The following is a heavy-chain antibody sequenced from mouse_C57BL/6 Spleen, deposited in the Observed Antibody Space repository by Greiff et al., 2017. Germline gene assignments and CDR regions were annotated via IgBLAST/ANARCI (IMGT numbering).Heavy chain of an antibody. CDR1: GFTFSDYY. V-gene: IGHV5-12*01. Sequence: EVQLQESGGGLVQPGGSLKLSCAASGFTFSDYYMYWVRQTPEKRLEWVAYISNGGGSTYYPDTVKGRFTISRDNAKNTLYLQMSRLKSEDTAMYYCARGGYYYGSSPYYFDYWGQGTTLTVSS. CDR3: ARGGYYYGSSPYYFDY. CDR2: ISNGGGST. D-gene: IGHD1-1*01. J-gene: IGHJ2*01.